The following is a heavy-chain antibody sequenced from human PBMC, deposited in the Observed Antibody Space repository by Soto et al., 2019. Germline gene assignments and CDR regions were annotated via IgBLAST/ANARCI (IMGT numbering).Heavy chain of an antibody. CDR3: AKGGGGDHGY. CDR1: GFTFSSSD. V-gene: IGHV3-23*01. CDR2: ITTGGRAT. Sequence: EVQLLESGGGLVQPGGSLRLSCAASGFTFSSSDMSWVRQAPGKGLEWVSSITTGGRATPYADSVRGRFTISRDNSKNTLFLQINSLGVGDTAVLYRAKGGGGDHGYWGQGTLVAVSS. D-gene: IGHD2-21*02. J-gene: IGHJ4*02.